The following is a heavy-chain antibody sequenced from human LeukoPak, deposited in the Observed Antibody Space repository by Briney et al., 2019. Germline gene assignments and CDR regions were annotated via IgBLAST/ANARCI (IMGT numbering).Heavy chain of an antibody. J-gene: IGHJ4*02. CDR3: PTTLAPGDPYYYGSGNSLDY. CDR1: GFTFGDYA. CDR2: IRSKAYGGTT. V-gene: IGHV3-49*03. Sequence: PGGSLRLSCTASGFTFGDYAMSWFRQAPGKGLEWVGFIRSKAYGGTTEYAASVKGRFTISRDDSKSIAYLQMNSLKTEDTAVYYCPTTLAPGDPYYYGSGNSLDYWGQGTLVTVSS. D-gene: IGHD3-10*01.